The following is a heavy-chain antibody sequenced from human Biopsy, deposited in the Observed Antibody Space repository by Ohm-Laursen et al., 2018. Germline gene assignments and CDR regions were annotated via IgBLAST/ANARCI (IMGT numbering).Heavy chain of an antibody. CDR1: GFTFSDYA. D-gene: IGHD1-26*01. Sequence: SLRLSCAASGFTFSDYALHWVRQAPGKGLEWVAFIWYDGNNKYYADSVKGRFTISRDNSKNTVYLQMNSLRVEDTAVYYCARDPIVGSKADGMDVWGQGTTVTVSS. CDR3: ARDPIVGSKADGMDV. J-gene: IGHJ6*02. V-gene: IGHV3-33*08. CDR2: IWYDGNNK.